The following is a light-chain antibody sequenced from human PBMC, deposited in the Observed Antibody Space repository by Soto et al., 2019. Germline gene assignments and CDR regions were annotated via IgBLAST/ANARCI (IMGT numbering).Light chain of an antibody. Sequence: QSVLTQSPSASASLGASVKLTCTLSSGHSSYAIAWHQQQPEKGPRYLMKLISDGSHSKGDGIPDRFSGSSSGAERYLTISSLQSEDEADYYCQTWGTGIPWVFGGGTKLTVL. CDR3: QTWGTGIPWV. V-gene: IGLV4-69*01. CDR1: SGHSSYA. J-gene: IGLJ3*02. CDR2: LISDGSH.